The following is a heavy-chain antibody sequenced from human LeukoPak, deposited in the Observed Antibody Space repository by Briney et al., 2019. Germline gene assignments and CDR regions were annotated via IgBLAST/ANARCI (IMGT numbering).Heavy chain of an antibody. CDR3: ARNLYYYDSSGYYYYFDY. CDR1: GYTFTSYG. D-gene: IGHD3-22*01. J-gene: IGHJ4*02. Sequence: ASVKVSCKASGYTFTSYGISWVRQAPGQGLEWMGWISAYNGNTNYAQKLQGIVTMTTDTSTSTAYMELRSLRSDDTAVYYCARNLYYYDSSGYYYYFDYWGQGTLVTVSS. CDR2: ISAYNGNT. V-gene: IGHV1-18*01.